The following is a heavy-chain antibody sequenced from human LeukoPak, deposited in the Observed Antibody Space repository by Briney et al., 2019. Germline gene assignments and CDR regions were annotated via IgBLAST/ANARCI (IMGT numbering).Heavy chain of an antibody. D-gene: IGHD3-22*01. CDR1: GFTFSNYA. Sequence: GGSLRLSCAASGFTFSNYAMSWVRQAPGKGLEWVSSISGNGAHPYYADSVRGRFSISRDFSRNAVFLQMSSLRVEDTATYYCAKAVDGRGYYFERGADFWGQGTMVTVSS. J-gene: IGHJ4*02. V-gene: IGHV3-23*01. CDR2: ISGNGAHP. CDR3: AKAVDGRGYYFERGADF.